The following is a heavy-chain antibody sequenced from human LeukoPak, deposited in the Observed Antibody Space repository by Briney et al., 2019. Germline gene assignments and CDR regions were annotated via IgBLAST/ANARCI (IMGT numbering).Heavy chain of an antibody. CDR3: ASRPRLYSSCWYSVYMDV. CDR1: GGSFSGYY. D-gene: IGHD6-19*01. J-gene: IGHJ6*03. CDR2: INHSGST. V-gene: IGHV4-34*01. Sequence: KPSETLSLTCAVYGGSFSGYYWSWIRQPPGKGLEWIGEINHSGSTNYNPSLKSRVTISVDTSKNQFSLKLSSVTAADTAVYYCASRPRLYSSCWYSVYMDVWGKGTTVTVSS.